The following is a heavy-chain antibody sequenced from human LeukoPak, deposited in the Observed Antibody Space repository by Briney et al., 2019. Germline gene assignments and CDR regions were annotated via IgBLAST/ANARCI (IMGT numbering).Heavy chain of an antibody. CDR3: AKTRPLDSSSWSHGDY. CDR1: GFTFTIYW. Sequence: PTGGSLRLSCAASGFTFTIYWMSWVRQAPGKGLEWVSAISGSGDSTYYGDSVKGRFTISRDNSKNTLYLQMNSLRAEDTAVYYCAKTRPLDSSSWSHGDYWGQGTLVTVSS. V-gene: IGHV3-23*01. CDR2: ISGSGDST. J-gene: IGHJ4*02. D-gene: IGHD6-13*01.